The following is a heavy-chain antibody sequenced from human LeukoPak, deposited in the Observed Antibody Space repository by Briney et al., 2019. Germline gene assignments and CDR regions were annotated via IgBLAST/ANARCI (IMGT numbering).Heavy chain of an antibody. CDR2: ISSSGSTI. Sequence: PGGSLRLSCAASGFTFSDYYMSWIRQAPGKGLEWVSYISSSGSTIYHADSVKGRFTISRDNAKNSLYLQMNSLRAEDTAVYYCAREGYSSGDDNYYYYYGMDVWGQGTTVTVSS. CDR3: AREGYSSGDDNYYYYYGMDV. V-gene: IGHV3-11*01. J-gene: IGHJ6*02. D-gene: IGHD6-19*01. CDR1: GFTFSDYY.